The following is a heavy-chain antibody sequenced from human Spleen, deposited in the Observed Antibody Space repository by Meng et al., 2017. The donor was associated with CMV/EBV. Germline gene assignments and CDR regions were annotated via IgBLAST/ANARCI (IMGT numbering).Heavy chain of an antibody. V-gene: IGHV4-34*01. Sequence: LTCAVYGGCFSGYYWGWIRQPPGKGLEWIGEINHSGSTNYNPSLKSRVTISVDTSKNQFSLKLSSVTAADTAVYYCARGPVGATVDYWGQETLVTVSS. CDR3: ARGPVGATVDY. CDR1: GGCFSGYY. CDR2: INHSGST. D-gene: IGHD1-26*01. J-gene: IGHJ4*02.